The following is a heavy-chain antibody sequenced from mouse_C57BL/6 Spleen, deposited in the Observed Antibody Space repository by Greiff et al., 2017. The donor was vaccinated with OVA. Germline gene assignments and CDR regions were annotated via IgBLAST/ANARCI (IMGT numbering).Heavy chain of an antibody. CDR3: ARSGDGYYNYAMDY. J-gene: IGHJ4*01. Sequence: EVQLQQSGPELVKPGASVKIPCKASGYTFTDYNMDWVKQSHGKSLEWIGDINPNNGGTIYNQKFKGKATLTVDKSSSTAYMELRSLTSEDTAVYYCARSGDGYYNYAMDYWGQGTSVTVSS. V-gene: IGHV1-18*01. CDR2: INPNNGGT. CDR1: GYTFTDYN. D-gene: IGHD2-3*01.